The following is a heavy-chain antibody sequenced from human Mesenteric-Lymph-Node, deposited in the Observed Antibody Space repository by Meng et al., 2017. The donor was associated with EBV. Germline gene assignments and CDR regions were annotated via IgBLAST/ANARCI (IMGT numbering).Heavy chain of an antibody. CDR2: ISSGSTTI. CDR3: ATIRDPTYYFDF. J-gene: IGHJ4*02. D-gene: IGHD3-9*01. V-gene: IGHV3-11*01. Sequence: QWHLVGVGGGLVKPGESLRLSCAASGFTFRNYYMSWIRQAPGKGLEWVSFISSGSTTIYYADSVKGRFTISRDNAKNSLYLQMNSLRAEDTAVYYCATIRDPTYYFDFWGPGTLVTVSS. CDR1: GFTFRNYY.